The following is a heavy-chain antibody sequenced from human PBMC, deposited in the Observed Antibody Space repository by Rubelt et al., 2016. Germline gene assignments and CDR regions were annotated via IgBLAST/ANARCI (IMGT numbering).Heavy chain of an antibody. D-gene: IGHD6-6*01. CDR1: GGSFSGYY. J-gene: IGHJ4*02. CDR3: TRDVSRSHFPELDY. CDR2: INHSGST. Sequence: QVQLQQWGAGLLKPSETLSLTCAVYGGSFSGYYWSWIRQTPGKGLEWIVEINHSGSTNYNSSLKSRATISVDTSKNQFLLRQNSVTVADTALYYCTRDVSRSHFPELDYWGQEILVTVSS. V-gene: IGHV4-34*01.